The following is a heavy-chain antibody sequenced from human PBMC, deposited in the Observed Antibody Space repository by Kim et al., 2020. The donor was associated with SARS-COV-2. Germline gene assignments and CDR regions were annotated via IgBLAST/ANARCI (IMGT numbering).Heavy chain of an antibody. D-gene: IGHD5-18*01. Sequence: GGSLRLSCSASGFPFSNYAMHWVRQAPGSGLEYASAISSDGGATYYADSVKGRFSISRDNSKNTLYLQMSSLRTENTAVYYCVNGDARRYSYDYNYWGQGTLVPVSS. V-gene: IGHV3-64*03. CDR1: GFPFSNYA. CDR3: VNGDARRYSYDYNY. J-gene: IGHJ4*02. CDR2: ISSDGGAT.